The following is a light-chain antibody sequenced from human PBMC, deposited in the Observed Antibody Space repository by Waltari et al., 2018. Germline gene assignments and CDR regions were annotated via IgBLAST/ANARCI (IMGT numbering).Light chain of an antibody. CDR3: QQLNSYPLYT. V-gene: IGKV1-9*01. CDR2: AAS. CDR1: QAIIRY. Sequence: DIQLTQSPSFLSASVGDRGTITCRSSQAIIRYLAWYQQKPGKAPKLLIYAASPLRSGVPSRFSGSGSGTEFTLTISSLQPEDFATYYCQQLNSYPLYTFGQGTKLEIK. J-gene: IGKJ2*01.